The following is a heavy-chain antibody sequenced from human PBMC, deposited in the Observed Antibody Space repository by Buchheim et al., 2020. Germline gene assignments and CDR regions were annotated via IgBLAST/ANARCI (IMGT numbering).Heavy chain of an antibody. CDR3: ARLIVSGTYYYYYFDV. CDR2: MYYSRNT. Sequence: QVQLQESGPGLVKPSETLSLTCTVSGVSISSFYWSWIRQPPGKGLEWIGYMYYSRNTNYNPSLKSRVTLSADTSKNKLSLNLSSVTAADTAVYYCARLIVSGTYYYYYFDVWGKGTT. D-gene: IGHD1-26*01. J-gene: IGHJ6*03. V-gene: IGHV4-59*01. CDR1: GVSISSFY.